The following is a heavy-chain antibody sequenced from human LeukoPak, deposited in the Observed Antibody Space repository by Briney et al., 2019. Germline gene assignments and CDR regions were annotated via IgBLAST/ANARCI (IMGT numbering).Heavy chain of an antibody. V-gene: IGHV3-7*01. CDR1: GFTFSSYW. Sequence: GGSLRLSWAASGFTFSSYWMSWVRQAPVKGLEWVANIKHDGSEKYYVDSVKGRFTISRDNAKNSLYLQMNSLRAEDTAVYYCARDSAVVPAADPNYYYYGMDVWGQGTTVTVSS. CDR2: IKHDGSEK. D-gene: IGHD2-2*01. CDR3: ARDSAVVPAADPNYYYYGMDV. J-gene: IGHJ6*02.